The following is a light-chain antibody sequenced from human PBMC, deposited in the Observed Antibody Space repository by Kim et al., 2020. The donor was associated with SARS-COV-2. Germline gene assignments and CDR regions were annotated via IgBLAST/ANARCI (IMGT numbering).Light chain of an antibody. CDR1: NIGTKN. CDR3: QLWDCSTGV. V-gene: IGLV3-9*01. Sequence: SYELTQPLSVSVALGQTARVTCEGNNIGTKNVHWYQQTPGQAPVLVIFKASNRPSRIPERFAGSNPGNTATLTINRAQAGVEAEYYCQLWDCSTGVFGGG. CDR2: KAS. J-gene: IGLJ3*02.